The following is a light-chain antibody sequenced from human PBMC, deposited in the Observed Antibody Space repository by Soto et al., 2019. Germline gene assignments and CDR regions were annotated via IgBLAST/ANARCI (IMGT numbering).Light chain of an antibody. J-gene: IGKJ1*01. V-gene: IGKV3-20*01. Sequence: EIVLTQSPGTLSLSPGERATLSCRASQSVSSSYLAWYQQKPGQAPRLLIYGASSRATGIPDRFSGSGSGTDFTLTISRLEPEDFAVYYCQQYRTFGQGNKVEI. CDR2: GAS. CDR1: QSVSSSY. CDR3: QQYRT.